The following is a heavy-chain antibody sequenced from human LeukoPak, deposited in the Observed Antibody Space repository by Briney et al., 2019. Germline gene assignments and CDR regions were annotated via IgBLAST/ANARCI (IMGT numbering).Heavy chain of an antibody. D-gene: IGHD6-19*01. J-gene: IGHJ4*02. CDR3: AKARTPYNSGFDY. CDR1: GFTFTDYA. V-gene: IGHV3-23*01. Sequence: PGGSLRLSCAASGFTFTDYAMGWVRQAQGQGLEWASTISASGSTTYYADSVRGRFTISRDNSKNTLSLQMSSLRAEDTAVYYCAKARTPYNSGFDYWGQGTLVAVSS. CDR2: ISASGSTT.